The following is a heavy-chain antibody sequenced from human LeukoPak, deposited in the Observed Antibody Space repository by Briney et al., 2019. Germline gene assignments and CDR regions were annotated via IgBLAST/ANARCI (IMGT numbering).Heavy chain of an antibody. D-gene: IGHD6-13*01. V-gene: IGHV1-2*02. J-gene: IGHJ4*02. CDR1: GYTFTCYY. Sequence: GASVKVSCKASGYTFTCYYMHWVRQAPGQGLEGMGWINPNSGGTNYAQKFQGRVTMTRDTSISTAYMELSRLRSDDTAVYYCARINNLDIGIAAAGPIDYWGQGTLVTVSS. CDR2: INPNSGGT. CDR3: ARINNLDIGIAAAGPIDY.